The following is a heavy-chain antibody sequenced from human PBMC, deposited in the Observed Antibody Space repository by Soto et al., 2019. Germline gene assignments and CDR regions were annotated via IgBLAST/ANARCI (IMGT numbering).Heavy chain of an antibody. CDR1: GFTFSSYA. Sequence: GGSLRLSCAASGFTFSSYAMSWVRQAPGKGLEWVSAISGSGGSTYYADSVKGRFTISRDNSKNTLYLQMNSLRAEDTAVYYCAKSGGVQEMGYYYYMDVWGKGTTVTVSS. CDR2: ISGSGGST. D-gene: IGHD3-10*01. V-gene: IGHV3-23*01. J-gene: IGHJ6*03. CDR3: AKSGGVQEMGYYYYMDV.